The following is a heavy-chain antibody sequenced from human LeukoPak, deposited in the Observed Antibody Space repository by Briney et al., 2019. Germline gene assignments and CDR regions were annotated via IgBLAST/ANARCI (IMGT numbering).Heavy chain of an antibody. V-gene: IGHV5-51*01. CDR3: ARQIVATTYYYYGMDV. CDR2: NYPGDSDT. D-gene: IGHD5-12*01. J-gene: IGHJ6*02. Sequence: GESLQISCKGSGYSFTSYWIGWVRQMPGKGLEWMGINYPGDSDTRYSPSFQGQVTISADKSISTAYLQWSSLKASDTAMYYCARQIVATTYYYYGMDVWGQGTTVTVSS. CDR1: GYSFTSYW.